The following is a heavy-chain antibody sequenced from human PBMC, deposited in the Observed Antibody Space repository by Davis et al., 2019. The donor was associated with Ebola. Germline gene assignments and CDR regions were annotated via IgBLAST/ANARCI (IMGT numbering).Heavy chain of an antibody. CDR2: TYYTSQWYN. J-gene: IGHJ6*02. CDR1: GDSVSGSSGA. D-gene: IGHD5-18*01. V-gene: IGHV6-1*01. Sequence: HSQTLSLTCAISGDSVSGSSGAWNWLRQSPSRGLEWLGRTYYTSQWYNHYAESVRNRVTVNPDTSKNQFSLQLNSVTPEDTALYYCARGWLRAGLDVWGEGTTVTV. CDR3: ARGWLRAGLDV.